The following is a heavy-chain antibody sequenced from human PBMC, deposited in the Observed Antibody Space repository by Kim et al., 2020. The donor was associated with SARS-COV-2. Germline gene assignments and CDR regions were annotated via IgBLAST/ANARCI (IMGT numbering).Heavy chain of an antibody. V-gene: IGHV3-11*05. D-gene: IGHD3-10*01. CDR3: ARDITMVRGVNPSWFDP. J-gene: IGHJ5*02. Sequence: VKGRFPISRDNAKNSLYLQMNSLRAEDTAVYYCARDITMVRGVNPSWFDPWGQGTLVTVSS.